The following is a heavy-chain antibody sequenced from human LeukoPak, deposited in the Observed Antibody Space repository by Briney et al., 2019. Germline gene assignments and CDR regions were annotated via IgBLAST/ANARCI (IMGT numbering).Heavy chain of an antibody. J-gene: IGHJ4*02. V-gene: IGHV1-3*01. CDR3: ARDLWRPGITMVRGVNPTLFDY. D-gene: IGHD3-10*01. Sequence: ASVKVSCKASGYTFTSYAMHWVRQAPGQRLEWMGWINAGNGNTKYSQKFQGRVTITRDTSASTAYMELSSLRSEDTAVYYCARDLWRPGITMVRGVNPTLFDYWGQGTLVTVSS. CDR1: GYTFTSYA. CDR2: INAGNGNT.